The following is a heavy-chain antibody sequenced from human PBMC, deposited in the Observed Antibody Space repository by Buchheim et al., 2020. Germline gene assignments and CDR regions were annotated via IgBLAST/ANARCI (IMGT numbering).Heavy chain of an antibody. CDR3: AREVVYYDFWSGVANWFDP. Sequence: QVQLQESGPGLVKPSQTLSLTCTVSGGSISSGSYYWSWIRQPAGKGLEWIGRIYTSGSTNYNPSLKSRVTISVDTSKNQFSLKLSSVTAADTAVYYCAREVVYYDFWSGVANWFDPWGQGTL. D-gene: IGHD3-3*01. V-gene: IGHV4-61*02. CDR2: IYTSGST. CDR1: GGSISSGSYY. J-gene: IGHJ5*02.